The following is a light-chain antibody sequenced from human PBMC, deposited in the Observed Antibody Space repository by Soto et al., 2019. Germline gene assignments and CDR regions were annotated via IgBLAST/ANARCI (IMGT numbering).Light chain of an antibody. CDR3: QQSYSTPRT. J-gene: IGKJ2*01. CDR1: QRISTY. Sequence: DIQMTQSPSSLSASVGDRVTIICRASQRISTYLNWYQQKPGKAPKLLIYAAFSLQSGVPSRFSGSGSGTEFTLTISSLQPEDFATYYCQQSYSTPRTFGQGTKLEIK. V-gene: IGKV1-39*01. CDR2: AAF.